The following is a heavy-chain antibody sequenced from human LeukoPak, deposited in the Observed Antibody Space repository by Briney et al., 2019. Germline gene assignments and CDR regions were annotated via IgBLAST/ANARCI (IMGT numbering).Heavy chain of an antibody. CDR2: ISRSRDYK. CDR1: GFTFSSYS. CDR3: AKDRDDYTSSWSFSGDY. J-gene: IGHJ4*02. V-gene: IGHV3-21*01. Sequence: GGSLRLSCAASGFTFSSYSMNWVRQAPGKGLEWVSSISRSRDYKYYPDSVKGRFTISRDNAKNSLYPQMNSLRADNTAVYSCAKDRDDYTSSWSFSGDYWGQGTLVTVS. D-gene: IGHD5-24*01.